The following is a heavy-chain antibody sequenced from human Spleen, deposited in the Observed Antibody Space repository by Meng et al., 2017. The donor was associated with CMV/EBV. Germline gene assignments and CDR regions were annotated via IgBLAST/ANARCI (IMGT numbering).Heavy chain of an antibody. CDR3: AGFGVAITNGMDV. CDR2: VSGSGST. V-gene: IGHV3-23*01. J-gene: IGHJ6*02. CDR1: GFTFSNYV. Sequence: GESLKISCVASGFTFSNYVMNWVRQAPGKGLEWVSAVSGSGSTYSADSVRGRFTISRDNSKNTLYLQMDSLKAEDTAVYYCAGFGVAITNGMDVWGQGTTVTVSS. D-gene: IGHD3-3*01.